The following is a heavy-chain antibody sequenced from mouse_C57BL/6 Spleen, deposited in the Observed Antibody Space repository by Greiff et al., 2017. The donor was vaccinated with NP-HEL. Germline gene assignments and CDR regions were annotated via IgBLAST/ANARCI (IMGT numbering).Heavy chain of an antibody. CDR2: IWWDDYK. CDR3: ARIANWAWFAY. CDR1: GFSLSTLGMG. Sequence: QVQLKESGPGLLQPSQTLSLTCSFSGFSLSTLGMGVGWIRQPSGMGLEWLAHIWWDDYKYYHPALKSPLTISKDTSNNQVFLKIANVDTADTATYYCARIANWAWFAYWGQGTLVTVSA. D-gene: IGHD4-1*01. J-gene: IGHJ3*01. V-gene: IGHV8-8*01.